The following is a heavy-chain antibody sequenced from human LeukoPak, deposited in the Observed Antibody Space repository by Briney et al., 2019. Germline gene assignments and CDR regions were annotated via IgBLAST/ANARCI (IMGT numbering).Heavy chain of an antibody. CDR2: SIPIFGTA. Sequence: GFSVKVSCKASGGTFSSYAISWVRQAPGQGLEWMGWSIPIFGTANYAQKFQGRVTITTDESTSTAYMELSSLRSEDTAVYYCARSSSTTMADGYYYMDVWGKGTTVTVSS. D-gene: IGHD3-10*01. J-gene: IGHJ6*03. CDR1: GGTFSSYA. V-gene: IGHV1-69*05. CDR3: ARSSSTTMADGYYYMDV.